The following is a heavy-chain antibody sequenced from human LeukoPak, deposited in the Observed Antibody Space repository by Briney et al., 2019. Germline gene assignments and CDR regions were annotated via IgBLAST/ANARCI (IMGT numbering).Heavy chain of an antibody. J-gene: IGHJ4*02. CDR1: GFTFTRDW. V-gene: IGHV3-7*01. CDR3: ATLDTAMVTNFGY. CDR2: TKQDGSEK. D-gene: IGHD5-18*01. Sequence: GGSLRLSCAASGFTFTRDWMSWVRQAPGKGLEWVAMTKQDGSEKHYVDSVKGRFTISSDNTKNSLYLQMNSLRAEDTALYYCATLDTAMVTNFGYWGQGTLVTVSS.